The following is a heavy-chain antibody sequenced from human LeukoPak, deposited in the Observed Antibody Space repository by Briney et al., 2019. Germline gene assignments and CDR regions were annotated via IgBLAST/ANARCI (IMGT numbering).Heavy chain of an antibody. CDR1: GYTFTSYA. D-gene: IGHD2-21*01. CDR3: ARYSRGYYYYGMDV. CDR2: INPNTGNP. Sequence: ASVKVSCKASGYTFTSYAMNWVRQAPGQGLEWMGWINPNTGNPTYAQGFTGRFIFSLDNSVSTAYLQISSLKAEDTAVYYCARYSRGYYYYGMDVWGQGTTVTVSS. J-gene: IGHJ6*02. V-gene: IGHV7-4-1*02.